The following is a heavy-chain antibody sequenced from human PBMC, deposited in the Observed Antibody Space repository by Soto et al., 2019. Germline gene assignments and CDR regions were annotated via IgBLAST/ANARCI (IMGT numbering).Heavy chain of an antibody. CDR1: GYSFTSYW. Sequence: GESLKISCKGSGYSFTSYWIGWVRQMPGKGLEWMGIIYPGDSDTRYSPSFQGQVTISADKSISTAYLQWSSLKASDTAMYYCARRVRHSPYYYYGMDVWGQGTTVTVSS. V-gene: IGHV5-51*01. CDR3: ARRVRHSPYYYYGMDV. CDR2: IYPGDSDT. D-gene: IGHD3-9*01. J-gene: IGHJ6*02.